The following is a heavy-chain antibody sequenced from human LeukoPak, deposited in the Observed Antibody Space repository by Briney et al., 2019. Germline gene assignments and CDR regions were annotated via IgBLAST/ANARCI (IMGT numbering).Heavy chain of an antibody. CDR3: AREGDYGDY. V-gene: IGHV3-21*01. Sequence: PGGSLRLSCAASGFTFSSYSMNWVRQAPGKGLEWVSSISSSSGYIYYADSVKGRFTISRDNAKNSLYLQMNSLRAEDTAVYYCAREGDYGDYWGQGTLVTVSS. J-gene: IGHJ4*02. CDR1: GFTFSSYS. CDR2: ISSSSGYI. D-gene: IGHD4-17*01.